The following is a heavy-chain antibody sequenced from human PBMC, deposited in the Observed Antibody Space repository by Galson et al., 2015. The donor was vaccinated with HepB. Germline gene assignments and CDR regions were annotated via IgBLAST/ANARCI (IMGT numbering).Heavy chain of an antibody. CDR1: GYTFNAYL. Sequence: SVKVSCKASGYTFNAYLVHWVRQAPGQGLEWMGRINAYNGDTNYAQKFQGRVTMTSDTSISTAYMELSSLRSDDTAVYYCAKDGGYISSLGDYWGQGTLVAVSS. CDR3: AKDGGYISSLGDY. CDR2: INAYNGDT. V-gene: IGHV1-2*06. J-gene: IGHJ4*02. D-gene: IGHD6-13*01.